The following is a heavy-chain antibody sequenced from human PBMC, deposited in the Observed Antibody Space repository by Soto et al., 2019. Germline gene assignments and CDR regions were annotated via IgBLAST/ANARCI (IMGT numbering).Heavy chain of an antibody. Sequence: VKVSCKASGYTFTNFGISWVRQAPGQRLEWMGWINAGNGNTKYSQKFQGRVTITRDTSASTAYMELSSLRSEDTAVYYCARGASPLIDYWGQGTLVTVSS. CDR2: INAGNGNT. D-gene: IGHD1-26*01. CDR1: GYTFTNFG. V-gene: IGHV1-3*01. CDR3: ARGASPLIDY. J-gene: IGHJ4*02.